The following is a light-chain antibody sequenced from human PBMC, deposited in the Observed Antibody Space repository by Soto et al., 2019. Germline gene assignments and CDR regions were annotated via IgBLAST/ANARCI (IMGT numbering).Light chain of an antibody. CDR1: SSDAGGYNY. CDR2: DVS. CDR3: CSYTTSNTRQIV. J-gene: IGLJ1*01. V-gene: IGLV2-14*01. Sequence: QSVLTQAASGCGSPWPSDHIYCTGTSSDAGGYNYVSWYQQHPGKAPKFMIYDVSNRPSGVSNRFSGSKSGNTASLTISGLQAEDEADYYCCSYTTSNTRQIVFGTGTKVTVL.